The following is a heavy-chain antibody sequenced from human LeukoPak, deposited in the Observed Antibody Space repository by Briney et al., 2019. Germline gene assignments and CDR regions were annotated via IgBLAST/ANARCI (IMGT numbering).Heavy chain of an antibody. V-gene: IGHV6-1*01. D-gene: IGHD3-16*01. Sequence: SQTLSLTCAISGDIVSSNSAGWNWIRLSPSRGLEWLGMTYYRSKWYNDYAVSVKSRITINPDTSKNQFSLQLNSVTPEDTAVYYCARSNYEGAIDYWGQGNRVTVSS. CDR3: ARSNYEGAIDY. CDR1: GDIVSSNSAG. CDR2: TYYRSKWYN. J-gene: IGHJ4*02.